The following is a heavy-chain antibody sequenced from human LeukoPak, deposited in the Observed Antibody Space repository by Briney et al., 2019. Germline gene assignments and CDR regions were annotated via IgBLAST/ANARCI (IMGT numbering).Heavy chain of an antibody. V-gene: IGHV3-7*01. J-gene: IGHJ4*02. CDR3: ARDWDSGGSCYSDY. Sequence: GGSLRLSCAASGFTFSSYWMSWVRQAPGKGLEWVANIKQDRSEKYYVDSVKGRFTISRDNAKNSLYLQMNSLRAEDSATYYCARDWDSGGSCYSDYWGQGTLVTVSS. D-gene: IGHD2-15*01. CDR2: IKQDRSEK. CDR1: GFTFSSYW.